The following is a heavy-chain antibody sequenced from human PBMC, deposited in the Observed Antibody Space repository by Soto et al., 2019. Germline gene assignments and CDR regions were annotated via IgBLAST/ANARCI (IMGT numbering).Heavy chain of an antibody. CDR2: IYPGDSDT. Sequence: GESLQISCKWSRYSVTSYWIGFVCQMPGKGLEWMGIIYPGDSDTRYSPSFQGQVTISAGKSITTTYLQWSSLKASDTAIYYCAASIFYYGMDVWGQGTTVTVSS. CDR3: AASIFYYGMDV. V-gene: IGHV5-51*01. J-gene: IGHJ6*02. CDR1: RYSVTSYW.